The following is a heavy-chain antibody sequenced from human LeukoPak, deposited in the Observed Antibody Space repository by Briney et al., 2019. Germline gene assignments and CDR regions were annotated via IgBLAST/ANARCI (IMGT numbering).Heavy chain of an antibody. Sequence: GGSLRLSCAASGFTVSTNYMSWVRQAPGKGLEWVSLLYSGDSTYYADSVQGRLTISRDNSKNMLYLQMNSLRAEDTAIYYCASDVGYCSSTSCYRYFQHWGQGTLVTVSS. CDR3: ASDVGYCSSTSCYRYFQH. J-gene: IGHJ1*01. CDR1: GFTVSTNY. D-gene: IGHD2-2*01. CDR2: LYSGDST. V-gene: IGHV3-66*01.